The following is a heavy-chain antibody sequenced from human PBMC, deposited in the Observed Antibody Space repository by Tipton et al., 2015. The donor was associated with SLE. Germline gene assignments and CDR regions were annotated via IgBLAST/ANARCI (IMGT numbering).Heavy chain of an antibody. CDR3: ARYGGFCDNIDCFAAYFDL. V-gene: IGHV5-51*03. J-gene: IGHJ4*02. CDR2: IHPSDSET. CDR1: GYTFTSHW. D-gene: IGHD2-21*02. Sequence: QSGPEVKKPGESLKISCEGSGYTFTSHWIAWVRQMPGKGLEWMGIIHPSDSETRYSPSFQGKVTMSADRSISTAYLQWSSLKASDSAMYYCARYGGFCDNIDCFAAYFDLWGQGTLVSVSS.